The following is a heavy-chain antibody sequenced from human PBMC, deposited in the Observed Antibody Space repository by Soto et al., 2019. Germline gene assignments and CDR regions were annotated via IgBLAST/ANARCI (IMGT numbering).Heavy chain of an antibody. Sequence: PGESLKISCKVSGYSFTTYWIGWVRQMPGKGLEWMGVIYPGDSDTRYSPSFQGQVTISADKSISTAYLQWRSLKASDTAIYYCARPYTMVDAFDIWGQGTTVTVSS. CDR1: GYSFTTYW. CDR2: IYPGDSDT. D-gene: IGHD3-10*01. J-gene: IGHJ3*02. V-gene: IGHV5-51*01. CDR3: ARPYTMVDAFDI.